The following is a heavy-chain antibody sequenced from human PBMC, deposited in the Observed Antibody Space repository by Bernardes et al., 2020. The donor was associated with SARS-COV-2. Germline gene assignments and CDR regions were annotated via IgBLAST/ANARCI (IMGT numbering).Heavy chain of an antibody. Sequence: SETLSLTCSVSGVSIRGSGSYWGWIRQPPGKGLEWIGIFWHTGDTYYSPSLNSRLTISVDTSNNQFSLRLDSVTAADTAIYYCARPSGQQLADFWGQGILVTVSS. V-gene: IGHV4-39*01. CDR3: ARPSGQQLADF. CDR2: FWHTGDT. CDR1: GVSIRGSGSY. D-gene: IGHD1-1*01. J-gene: IGHJ4*02.